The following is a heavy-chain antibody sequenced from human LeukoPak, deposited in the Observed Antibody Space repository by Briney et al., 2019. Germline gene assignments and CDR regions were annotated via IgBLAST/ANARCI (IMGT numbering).Heavy chain of an antibody. CDR2: IKQDGSEK. V-gene: IGHV3-7*01. J-gene: IGHJ6*03. Sequence: PGGSLRLFCAASGFTFSSYWMSWVRQAPGKGLEWVASIKQDGSEKYYVDSVKGRFTISRDNAKNSLYLQMNSLRAEDTAVYYCAAPSYYMDVWGKGTTVTVSS. CDR3: AAPSYYMDV. CDR1: GFTFSSYW.